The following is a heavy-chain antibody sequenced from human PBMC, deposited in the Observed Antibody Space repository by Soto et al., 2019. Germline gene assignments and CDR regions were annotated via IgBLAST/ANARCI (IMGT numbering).Heavy chain of an antibody. Sequence: SETLSLTCAVSGGSISSGGYSWSWIRQPPGKGLEWIGYIYHSGSTYYNPSLKSRVTISVDRSKNQFSLRLSSVTAADTAVYYCARGQVVAAQHWGQGTLVTVSS. CDR2: IYHSGST. V-gene: IGHV4-30-2*01. J-gene: IGHJ4*02. CDR1: GGSISSGGYS. D-gene: IGHD2-15*01. CDR3: ARGQVVAAQH.